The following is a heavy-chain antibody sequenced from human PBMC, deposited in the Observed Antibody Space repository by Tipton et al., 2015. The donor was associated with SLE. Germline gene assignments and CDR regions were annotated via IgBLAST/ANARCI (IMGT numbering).Heavy chain of an antibody. V-gene: IGHV4-31*03. Sequence: LRLSCTVSGGSISSGGYYWSWLRQHPGKGLEWIGYIYYSGSTYYNPSLKSRVTISVDTSKNQFSLKLSSVTAADTAVYYCASGDYYDTPGWFDPWRQGTLASVSS. CDR3: ASGDYYDTPGWFDP. CDR2: IYYSGST. CDR1: GGSISSGGYY. D-gene: IGHD3-22*01. J-gene: IGHJ5*02.